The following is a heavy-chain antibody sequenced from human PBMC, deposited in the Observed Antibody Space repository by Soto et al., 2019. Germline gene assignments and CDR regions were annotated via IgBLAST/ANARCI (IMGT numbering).Heavy chain of an antibody. CDR3: ARQGYSSGWFHLYYYYGMDV. CDR1: GYTFTGYY. J-gene: IGHJ6*02. CDR2: INPNSGGT. V-gene: IGHV1-2*04. Sequence: APVKVSCKASGYTFTGYYMHWVRQAPGQGLEWMGWINPNSGGTNYAQKFQGWVTMTRDTSISTAYMELSRLRSDDTAVYYCARQGYSSGWFHLYYYYGMDVWGQGTTVTVSS. D-gene: IGHD6-19*01.